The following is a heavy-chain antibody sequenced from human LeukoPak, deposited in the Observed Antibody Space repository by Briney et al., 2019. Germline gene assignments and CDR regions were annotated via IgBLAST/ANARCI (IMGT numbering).Heavy chain of an antibody. CDR2: ISSSGSTI. D-gene: IGHD5-18*01. V-gene: IGHV3-11*04. CDR1: GFTFSDYY. CDR3: AKAPDTAMALSYFDY. Sequence: PGGSLRLSCAASGFTFSDYYMSWIRQAPGKGLEWVSYISSSGSTIYYADSVKGRFTISRDNSKNTLYLQMNSLRAEDTAVYYCAKAPDTAMALSYFDYWGQGTLVTVSS. J-gene: IGHJ4*02.